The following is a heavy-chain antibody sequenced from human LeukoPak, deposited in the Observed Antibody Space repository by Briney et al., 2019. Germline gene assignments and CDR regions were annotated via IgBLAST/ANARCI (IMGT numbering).Heavy chain of an antibody. Sequence: SETLSLTCTVSGGSISSGGYYWSWIRQHPGKGLEWIGYIYYSGSTNYNPSLKSRVTISVDTSKNQFSLKLSSVTAADTAVYYCARGKRQPYYYYYGMDVWGQGTTVTVSS. J-gene: IGHJ6*02. V-gene: IGHV4-31*03. CDR3: ARGKRQPYYYYYGMDV. CDR2: IYYSGST. D-gene: IGHD6-13*01. CDR1: GGSISSGGYY.